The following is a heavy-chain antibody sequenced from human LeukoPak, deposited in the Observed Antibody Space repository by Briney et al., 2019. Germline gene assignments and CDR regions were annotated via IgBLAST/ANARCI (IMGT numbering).Heavy chain of an antibody. CDR1: GSTFSSYS. CDR3: ARDGIIAVAGTAIDY. J-gene: IGHJ4*02. CDR2: ISSSSSYI. D-gene: IGHD6-19*01. V-gene: IGHV3-21*01. Sequence: GGSLRLSCAASGSTFSSYSMNWVRQAPGKGLEWVSSISSSSSYIYYADSVKGRFTISRDNAKNSLYLQMNSLRAEDTAVYYCARDGIIAVAGTAIDYWGQGTLVTVSS.